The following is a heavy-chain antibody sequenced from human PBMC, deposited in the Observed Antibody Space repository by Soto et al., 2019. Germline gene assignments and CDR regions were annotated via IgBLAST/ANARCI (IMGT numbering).Heavy chain of an antibody. CDR2: INHSGRT. CDR1: GGAFSGYY. J-gene: IGHJ4*02. D-gene: IGHD3-22*01. CDR3: ARGRRKFWQYSDSSGDVSKRFDF. Sequence: PSETLSLTCAVDGGAFSGYYWNWIRQSPTKGLEWIGEINHSGRTNTNPSLKSRITLSVDTTKTQFSLRLASVTAADTAVYFCARGRRKFWQYSDSSGDVSKRFDFWGQGTVVTVSS. V-gene: IGHV4-34*01.